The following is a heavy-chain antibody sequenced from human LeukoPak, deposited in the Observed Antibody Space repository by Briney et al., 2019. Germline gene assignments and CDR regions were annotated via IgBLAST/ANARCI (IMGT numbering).Heavy chain of an antibody. V-gene: IGHV4-39*07. CDR1: GGSISGTTFY. CDR3: AREGGFYRPLDY. CDR2: TLYSGST. Sequence: PSETLSLTCTVSGGSISGTTFYWGWIRQPPGKGLEWIGSTLYSGSTYYNPSLKSRVTISVDTSKNQFSLKLTSVTAADTAVYYCAREGGFYRPLDYSGQGTLVTVSS. J-gene: IGHJ4*02. D-gene: IGHD6-25*01.